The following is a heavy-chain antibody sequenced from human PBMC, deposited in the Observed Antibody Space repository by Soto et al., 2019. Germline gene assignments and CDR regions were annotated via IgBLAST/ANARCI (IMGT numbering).Heavy chain of an antibody. CDR3: ARDKSDLRFLKWSYDFDY. V-gene: IGHV3-30-3*01. Sequence: QVQRVESGGGVVQPGSSLRLSCAASGFTFSSCSMHWVRQAPGKGLEWVALISYDGSNKYYADTVKGPFTISRDNSKNTLYLQMNSMRAEVTAVCYCARDKSDLRFLKWSYDFDYRGHGTLVTVSS. CDR2: ISYDGSNK. CDR1: GFTFSSCS. D-gene: IGHD3-3*01. J-gene: IGHJ4*01.